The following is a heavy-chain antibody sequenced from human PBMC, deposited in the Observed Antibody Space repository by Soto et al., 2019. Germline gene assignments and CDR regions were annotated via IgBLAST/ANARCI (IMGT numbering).Heavy chain of an antibody. J-gene: IGHJ6*03. D-gene: IGHD1-26*01. V-gene: IGHV3-23*01. CDR3: AKSLARSLGYYYYYMDV. CDR1: GFTFSSYA. CDR2: ISGSGGST. Sequence: GGSLRLSCAASGFTFSSYAMSWVRQAPGKGLEWVSAISGSGGSTYYADSVKGRFTISRDNSKNTLYLQMNSLRAEDTAVYYCAKSLARSLGYYYYYMDVWGKGTTVTVSS.